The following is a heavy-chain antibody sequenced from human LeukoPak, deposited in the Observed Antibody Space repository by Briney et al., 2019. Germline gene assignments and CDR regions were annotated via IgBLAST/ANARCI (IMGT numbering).Heavy chain of an antibody. J-gene: IGHJ5*02. D-gene: IGHD1-26*01. CDR2: IWYDGSNK. CDR1: GFTFSGYG. V-gene: IGHV3-33*01. Sequence: QTGRSLRLSCAASGFTFSGYGMHWVRQAPGKGLEWVAVIWYDGSNKYYADSVKGRFTISRDNSKNTLYLQMNSLRAEDTAVYYCARGLAKWELYFDPWGQGTLVTGSS. CDR3: ARGLAKWELYFDP.